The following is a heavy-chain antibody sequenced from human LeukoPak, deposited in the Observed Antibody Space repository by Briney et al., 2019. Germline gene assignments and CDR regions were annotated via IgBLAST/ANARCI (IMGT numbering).Heavy chain of an antibody. D-gene: IGHD3-22*01. CDR2: ISSSGNTI. V-gene: IGHV3-11*01. J-gene: IGHJ4*02. CDR1: GFTFSDYY. Sequence: GGSLRLSCAASGFTFSDYYMSWIRQAPGKGLEWVSYISSSGNTIYYADSVKGRFTISRANAKNSLYLQMNSLRAEDTAVYFCARVQYYYDSSGYYEYYFDYWGQGTLVTVSS. CDR3: ARVQYYYDSSGYYEYYFDY.